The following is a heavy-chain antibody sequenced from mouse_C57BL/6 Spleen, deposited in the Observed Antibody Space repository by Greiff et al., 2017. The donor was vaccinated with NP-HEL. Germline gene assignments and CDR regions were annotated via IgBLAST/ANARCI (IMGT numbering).Heavy chain of an antibody. CDR1: GYTFTDYY. Sequence: EVQLQQSGPELVKPGASVKISCKASGYTFTDYYMNWVKQSHGKSLEWIGDINPNNGGTSYNQKFKGKATLTVDKSSSTAYMELRSLTSEDSAVYYCARSRSYGSSPPYAMDYWGQGTSVTVSS. V-gene: IGHV1-26*01. J-gene: IGHJ4*01. CDR3: ARSRSYGSSPPYAMDY. CDR2: INPNNGGT. D-gene: IGHD1-1*01.